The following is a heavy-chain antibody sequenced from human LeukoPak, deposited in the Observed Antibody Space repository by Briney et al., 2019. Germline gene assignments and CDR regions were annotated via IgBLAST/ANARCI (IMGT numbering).Heavy chain of an antibody. V-gene: IGHV3-21*06. CDR3: AKDPHGYSSSYVSAYFDS. D-gene: IGHD5-18*01. CDR2: VSNSGDYI. J-gene: IGHJ4*02. Sequence: GGSLRLSCAASGFSFSSYRMNWVRQAPGKGLEWVSSVSNSGDYIHYADSVKGRFTISRDNSKNSLYLQMNSLRAEDTAVYYCAKDPHGYSSSYVSAYFDSWGQGTLVTVSS. CDR1: GFSFSSYR.